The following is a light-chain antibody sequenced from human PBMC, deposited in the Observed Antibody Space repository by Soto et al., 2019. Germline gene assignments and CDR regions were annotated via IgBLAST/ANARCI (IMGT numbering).Light chain of an antibody. CDR3: MQGLRPMYT. Sequence: IAMTQSPLSLPVTPGEPASISCRASQTPLHSNGYNYLDWYLQKPGQSPQLLIYLGSNRASGVPDRFSGSGSGTDFTLKINRVEAEDVGVFYCMQGLRPMYTFGQGTKLEIK. CDR2: LGS. V-gene: IGKV2-28*01. J-gene: IGKJ2*01. CDR1: QTPLHSNGYNY.